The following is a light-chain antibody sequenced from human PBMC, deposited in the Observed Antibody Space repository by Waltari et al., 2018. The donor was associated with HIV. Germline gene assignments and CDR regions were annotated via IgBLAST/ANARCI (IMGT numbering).Light chain of an antibody. CDR2: EVT. CDR1: SSDIGAYDS. CDR3: SSYGDSLRVL. J-gene: IGLJ2*01. V-gene: IGLV2-8*01. Sequence: QFALTQPPSASGSLGQSVTISCTGSSSDIGAYDSVSWFQQHPHSAPKLLLYEVTRRPSTVSDRFSGSRSGYTAFLTVAGLQPDDEATYFCSSYGDSLRVLFGGGTNVTVL.